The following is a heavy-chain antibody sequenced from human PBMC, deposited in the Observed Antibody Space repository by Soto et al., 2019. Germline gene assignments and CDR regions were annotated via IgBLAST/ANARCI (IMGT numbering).Heavy chain of an antibody. Sequence: AGGSLRLSCAASGFTFSSYSMNWVRQAPGKGLEWVSSISSSSSYIYYADSVKGRFTISRDNAKNSLYLQMNSLRAEDTAVYYCARSDYGDYAYLDYWGQGTQVTVSS. D-gene: IGHD4-17*01. CDR1: GFTFSSYS. CDR3: ARSDYGDYAYLDY. V-gene: IGHV3-21*01. J-gene: IGHJ4*02. CDR2: ISSSSSYI.